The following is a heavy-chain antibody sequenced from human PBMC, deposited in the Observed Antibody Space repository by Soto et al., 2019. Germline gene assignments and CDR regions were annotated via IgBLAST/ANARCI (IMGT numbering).Heavy chain of an antibody. CDR1: GFSLSNAGLG. J-gene: IGHJ5*02. CDR3: ASTYSSSWSWFDP. CDR2: IFSNDEK. Sequence: QVTVKESGPVLVKPTETLTLTCTVSGFSLSNAGLGVSWIRQPPGKALEWLAHIFSNDEKSYSTSLKSRLTSSKDTSKSQVVLSMTNMDPVDTAPYYWASTYSSSWSWFDPWGQGTLVTVSS. V-gene: IGHV2-26*04. D-gene: IGHD6-13*01.